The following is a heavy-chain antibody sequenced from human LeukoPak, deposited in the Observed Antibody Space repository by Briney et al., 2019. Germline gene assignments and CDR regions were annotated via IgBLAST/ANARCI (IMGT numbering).Heavy chain of an antibody. V-gene: IGHV3-30*02. CDR3: AKDRDVVVTATHNFDY. CDR1: GFTFSSYW. D-gene: IGHD2-21*02. CDR2: IRYDGSNK. Sequence: GGSLRLSCAASGFTFSSYWMHWVRQAPGKGLEWVAFIRYDGSNKYYADSVKGRFTISRDNSKNTLYLQMNSLRAEDTAVYYCAKDRDVVVTATHNFDYWGQGTLVTVSS. J-gene: IGHJ4*02.